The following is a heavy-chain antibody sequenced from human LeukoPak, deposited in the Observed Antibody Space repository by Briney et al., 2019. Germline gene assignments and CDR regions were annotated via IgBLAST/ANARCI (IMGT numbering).Heavy chain of an antibody. D-gene: IGHD3-10*01. Sequence: GASVKVSCKASGYTFTGYYMHWVRQAPGQGLEWMGWINPKSGGTNYAQKFQGRVAMTRDTSISTAYMSLSGLTSDDTAVYYCARDLRGLLDYFDYWGQGSLVTVSS. CDR1: GYTFTGYY. V-gene: IGHV1-2*02. CDR2: INPKSGGT. J-gene: IGHJ4*02. CDR3: ARDLRGLLDYFDY.